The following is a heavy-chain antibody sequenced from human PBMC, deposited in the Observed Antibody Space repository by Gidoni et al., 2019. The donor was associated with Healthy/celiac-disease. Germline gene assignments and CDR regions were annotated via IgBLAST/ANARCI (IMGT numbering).Heavy chain of an antibody. CDR2: IYYSGST. V-gene: IGHV4-39*01. CDR1: GGSISHSSYS. CDR3: ATDPITMVRGVMVQPIDY. D-gene: IGHD3-10*01. J-gene: IGHJ4*02. Sequence: QLQLQESGPGLVKPSETLSLTCTVSGGSISHSSYSWGWIRQPPGKGLEWIGSIYYSGSTYYNPSLKSRVTISVDTSKNQFSLKLSSVTAADTAVYYCATDPITMVRGVMVQPIDYWGQGTLVTVSS.